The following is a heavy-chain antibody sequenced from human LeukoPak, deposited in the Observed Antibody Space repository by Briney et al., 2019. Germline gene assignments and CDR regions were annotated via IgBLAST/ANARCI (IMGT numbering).Heavy chain of an antibody. CDR1: GGTFSSYA. CDR2: IIPIFGTA. CDR3: ARTEREPMVVTWNFDY. V-gene: IGHV1-69*05. D-gene: IGHD4-23*01. J-gene: IGHJ4*02. Sequence: VASVKVSCKASGGTFSSYAISWVRQAPGQGLEWMGRIIPIFGTANYAQKFQGRVTITTDESTSTAYMELSSLRSEDTDVYYCARTEREPMVVTWNFDYWGQGTLVTVSS.